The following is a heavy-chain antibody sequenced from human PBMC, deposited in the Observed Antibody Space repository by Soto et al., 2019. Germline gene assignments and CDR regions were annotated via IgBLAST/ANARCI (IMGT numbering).Heavy chain of an antibody. J-gene: IGHJ4*02. V-gene: IGHV1-69*02. D-gene: IGHD5-12*01. CDR2: IIPILGIA. CDR3: ARGEMATIGDY. CDR1: GGTFSSYT. Sequence: QVQLVQSGAEVKKPGSSVKVSCKASGGTFSSYTISWVRQAPGQGLEWMGRIIPILGIANYAQKFQGRVTITADKSTSTADMELSSLRSEDTAVYYCARGEMATIGDYWGQGTLVTVSS.